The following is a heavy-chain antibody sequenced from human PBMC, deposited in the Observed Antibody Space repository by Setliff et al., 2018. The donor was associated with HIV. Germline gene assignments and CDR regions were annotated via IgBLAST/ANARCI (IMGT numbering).Heavy chain of an antibody. CDR2: IIPILGMS. CDR1: GYSFINYG. V-gene: IGHV1-69*10. D-gene: IGHD3-16*01. CDR3: ARDRLSAFDP. J-gene: IGHJ5*02. Sequence: SVKVSCKASGYSFINYGISWVRQAPGQGPEWMGGIIPILGMSIYAQKFQGRVTITADESTSTAYMELSSLRSDDTAVYYCARDRLSAFDPWGQGTLVTVSS.